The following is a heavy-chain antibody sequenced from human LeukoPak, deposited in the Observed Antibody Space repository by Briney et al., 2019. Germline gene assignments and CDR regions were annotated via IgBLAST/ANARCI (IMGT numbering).Heavy chain of an antibody. Sequence: PSETLSLTCTVPGGSISSSSYYWGWIRQPPGEGLEGIVRMSYSGSTYYNPCLNSRVTISVDTSQNQFSLKLSSVTAADKAVYYCAPSTVGIAAFPWGQGTLVTVSS. CDR2: MSYSGST. CDR1: GGSISSSSYY. J-gene: IGHJ5*02. D-gene: IGHD6-13*01. V-gene: IGHV4-39*01. CDR3: APSTVGIAAFP.